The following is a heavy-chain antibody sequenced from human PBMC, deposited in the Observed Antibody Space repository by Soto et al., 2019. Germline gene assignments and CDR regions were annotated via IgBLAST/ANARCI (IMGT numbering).Heavy chain of an antibody. CDR2: INRSGGT. J-gene: IGHJ4*02. D-gene: IGHD2-2*01. Sequence: ASETLSLTCAVYGGSFSGHYWSWIRQPPGKGLEWIGEINRSGGTRYNPSLKSRVTISVDTSKSQFSLKLTSVTAADRAVYYCARDPRYCSSTSCPRSFDYWGQGTLVTVSS. V-gene: IGHV4-34*01. CDR1: GGSFSGHY. CDR3: ARDPRYCSSTSCPRSFDY.